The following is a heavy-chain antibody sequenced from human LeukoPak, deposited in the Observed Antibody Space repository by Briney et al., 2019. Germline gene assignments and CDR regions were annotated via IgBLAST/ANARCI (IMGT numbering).Heavy chain of an antibody. J-gene: IGHJ4*02. D-gene: IGHD6-13*01. CDR3: ASSYGFDSREDFDY. Sequence: TSETLSLTRSVSGDSVSSGGDFCTWIRQHPGKGLEWIGYISNSGTTSYSPSLKSRVSISVDTSNNQFSLRLSSVTAADTAVYYCASSYGFDSREDFDYWGQGTLVTVSS. V-gene: IGHV4-31*03. CDR1: GDSVSSGGDF. CDR2: ISNSGTT.